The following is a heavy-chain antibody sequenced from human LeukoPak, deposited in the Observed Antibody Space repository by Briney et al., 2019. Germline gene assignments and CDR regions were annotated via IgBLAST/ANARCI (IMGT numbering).Heavy chain of an antibody. J-gene: IGHJ6*02. CDR2: ISAYNGNT. Sequence: GASVKVSCKASGYTFTSYGISWVRQASGQGLEWMGWISAYNGNTNYAQKLQGRVTLTTDTSTSTAYMELRSLRSDDTAVYYCARDGSGVPYFYGMDVWGQGTTVTVSS. CDR3: ARDGSGVPYFYGMDV. V-gene: IGHV1-18*01. CDR1: GYTFTSYG. D-gene: IGHD3-10*01.